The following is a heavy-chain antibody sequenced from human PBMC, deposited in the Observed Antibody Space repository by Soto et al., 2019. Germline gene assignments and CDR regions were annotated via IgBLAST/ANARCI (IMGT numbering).Heavy chain of an antibody. J-gene: IGHJ6*02. CDR1: GGSDSSGSYY. Sequence: QVQLQESGPGLVKPSETLSLTCTVSGGSDSSGSYYWSWIRQPPGKGLEWIGYIYYSGSTNYNPSLKSRVTTSVDTSKNQFSLKLSSVTAADTAVYYCARGIEGWYQGRYYYGMDVWGQGTTVTVSS. CDR3: ARGIEGWYQGRYYYGMDV. V-gene: IGHV4-61*01. D-gene: IGHD6-19*01. CDR2: IYYSGST.